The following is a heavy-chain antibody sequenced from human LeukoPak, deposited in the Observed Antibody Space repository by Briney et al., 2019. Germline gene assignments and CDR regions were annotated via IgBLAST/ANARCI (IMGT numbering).Heavy chain of an antibody. J-gene: IGHJ5*02. D-gene: IGHD3-3*01. V-gene: IGHV4-59*11. CDR1: GGSISSHY. CDR2: TYYSGST. Sequence: SETLSLTCTVSGGSISSHYWRWIRQPPGKGLEWIGYTYYSGSTNYNPSLKSRVTISVDTSKNQFSLKLSSVTAADTAVYYCARVTGGSKARSYYDFWSGYYPYNWFDPWGQGTLVTVSS. CDR3: ARVTGGSKARSYYDFWSGYYPYNWFDP.